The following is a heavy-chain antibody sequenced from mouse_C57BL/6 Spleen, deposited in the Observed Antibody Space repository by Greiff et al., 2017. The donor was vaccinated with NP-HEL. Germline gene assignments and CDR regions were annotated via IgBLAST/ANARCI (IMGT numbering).Heavy chain of an antibody. CDR2: IHPNSGST. V-gene: IGHV1-64*01. D-gene: IGHD2-2*01. CDR3: ARLLWLRQDAMDY. J-gene: IGHJ4*01. CDR1: GYTFTSYW. Sequence: QVQLQQPGAELVKPGASVKLSCKASGYTFTSYWMHWVKQRPGQGLEWIGMIHPNSGSTNYNEKFKSKATLTVDKSSSTAYMQLSSLTSEDSAVYYCARLLWLRQDAMDYWGQGTSVTVSS.